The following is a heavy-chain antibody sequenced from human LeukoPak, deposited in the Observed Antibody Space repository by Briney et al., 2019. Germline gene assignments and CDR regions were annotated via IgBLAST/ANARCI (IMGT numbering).Heavy chain of an antibody. CDR1: GYTFTSYA. CDR3: ARENGWQPGEYGDYTGFYFDS. Sequence: ASVKVSCKASGYTFTSYAMNWVRQAPGQGLEWMGWINTNTGNPTYAQGFTGRFVFSLDTSVSAAYLQISSLKAEDTAVYYCARENGWQPGEYGDYTGFYFDSWGQGTLVTVSS. D-gene: IGHD4-17*01. CDR2: INTNTGNP. J-gene: IGHJ4*02. V-gene: IGHV7-4-1*02.